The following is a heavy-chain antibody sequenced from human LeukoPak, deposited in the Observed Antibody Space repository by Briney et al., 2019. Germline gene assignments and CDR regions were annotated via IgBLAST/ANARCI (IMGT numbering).Heavy chain of an antibody. D-gene: IGHD5-18*01. J-gene: IGHJ3*02. CDR3: ARRGYSYGYGDAFDI. V-gene: IGHV4-39*07. CDR2: IYYSGST. Sequence: SETLSLTCTVSGGSISSSSYYWGWIRQPPGKGLEWIGSIYYSGSTYYNPSLKSRVTISVDTSKNQFSLKLSSVTAADTAVYYCARRGYSYGYGDAFDIWGQGTMVTVSS. CDR1: GGSISSSSYY.